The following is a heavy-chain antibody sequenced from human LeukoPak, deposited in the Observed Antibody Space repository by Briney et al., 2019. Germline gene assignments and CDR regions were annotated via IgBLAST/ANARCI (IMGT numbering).Heavy chain of an antibody. CDR2: VSTYNGNT. V-gene: IGHV1-18*01. Sequence: ASVKVSCKASGYIFNRYGISWVRQAPGQGLEWMGWVSTYNGNTNYAQKLQGRVTMTTDTSTSTAYMELRSLRSDDTAVYYCASGDAFDIWGQGTMVTVSS. CDR1: GYIFNRYG. CDR3: ASGDAFDI. J-gene: IGHJ3*02.